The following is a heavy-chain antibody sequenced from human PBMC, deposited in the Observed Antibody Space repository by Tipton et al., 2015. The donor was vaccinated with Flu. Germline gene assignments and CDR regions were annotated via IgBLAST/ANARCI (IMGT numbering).Heavy chain of an antibody. Sequence: SLRLSCVASGFTFGSYDMHWVRQATGKGLEWVSAINTGGNTFYPDSVKGRFTISRENAKNSLYLQLNSLRAGDTAVYYCARAGNNYYGMDVWGQGP. CDR3: ARAGNNYYGMDV. CDR1: GFTFGSYD. V-gene: IGHV3-13*01. D-gene: IGHD1/OR15-1a*01. CDR2: INTGGNT. J-gene: IGHJ6*02.